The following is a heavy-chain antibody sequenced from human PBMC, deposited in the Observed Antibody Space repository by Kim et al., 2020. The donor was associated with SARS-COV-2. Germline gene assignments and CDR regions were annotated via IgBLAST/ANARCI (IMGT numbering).Heavy chain of an antibody. CDR1: GYTFTSYG. CDR2: ISAYNGNT. D-gene: IGHD2-15*01. J-gene: IGHJ6*02. CDR3: AREGYCSGGSCYMGYYYYYGMDV. Sequence: ASVKVSCKASGYTFTSYGISWVRQAPGQGLEWMGWISAYNGNTNYAQKLQGRVTMTTDTSTSTAYMELRSLRSDDTAVYYCAREGYCSGGSCYMGYYYYYGMDVWGQGTTVTVSS. V-gene: IGHV1-18*01.